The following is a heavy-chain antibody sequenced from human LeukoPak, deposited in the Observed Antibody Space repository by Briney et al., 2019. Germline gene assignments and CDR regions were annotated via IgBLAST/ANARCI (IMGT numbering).Heavy chain of an antibody. J-gene: IGHJ3*02. CDR2: ISWDGGST. CDR1: VFTFDDYT. Sequence: GGSLRLSCAASVFTFDDYTMHWVRQAPGKGLEWVSLISWDGGSTYYADSVKGRFTISRDNSKNSLYLQMNSLRTEDTALYYCARGYCSGGSCYGDAFDIWGQGTMVTVSS. D-gene: IGHD2-15*01. CDR3: ARGYCSGGSCYGDAFDI. V-gene: IGHV3-43*01.